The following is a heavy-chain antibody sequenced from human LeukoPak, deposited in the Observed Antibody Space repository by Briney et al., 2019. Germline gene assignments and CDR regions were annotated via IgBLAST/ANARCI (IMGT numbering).Heavy chain of an antibody. CDR1: GFTFDDYA. Sequence: GGSLRLSCAASGFTFDDYAMHWVRQAPGKGLEWVSGISWNSGSIGYADSVKGRFTISRDNAKNSLYLQMNSLRAEDTALCYCAKGHVPAAYYYGMDVWGQGTTVTVSS. D-gene: IGHD2-2*01. V-gene: IGHV3-9*01. J-gene: IGHJ6*02. CDR3: AKGHVPAAYYYGMDV. CDR2: ISWNSGSI.